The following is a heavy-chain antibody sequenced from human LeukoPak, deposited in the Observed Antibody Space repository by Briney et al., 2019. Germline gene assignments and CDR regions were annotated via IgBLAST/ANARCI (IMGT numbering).Heavy chain of an antibody. CDR2: ISSSSSTI. D-gene: IGHD2-8*02. CDR1: GFTFSTYG. CDR3: ARSGAWYYFDY. V-gene: IGHV3-48*01. Sequence: GRSLRLSCAASGFTFSTYGMHWVRQAPGKGLEWVSYISSSSSTIYYADSVKGRFTISRDNAKNSLYLQMNSLRAEDTAVYYCARSGAWYYFDYWGQGTLVTVSS. J-gene: IGHJ4*02.